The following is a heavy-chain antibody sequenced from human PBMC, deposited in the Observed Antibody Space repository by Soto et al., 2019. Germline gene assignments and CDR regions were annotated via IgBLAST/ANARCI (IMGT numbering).Heavy chain of an antibody. CDR3: AKDRGPDIVVVPAAMAYYMDV. Sequence: GESLKISCAASGFTFSSYGMHWVRQAPGKGLEWVAVISYDGSNKYYADSVKGRFTISRDNSKNTLYLQMNSLRAEDTAVYYCAKDRGPDIVVVPAAMAYYMDVWGKGTTVTVSS. CDR2: ISYDGSNK. D-gene: IGHD2-2*01. J-gene: IGHJ6*03. CDR1: GFTFSSYG. V-gene: IGHV3-30*18.